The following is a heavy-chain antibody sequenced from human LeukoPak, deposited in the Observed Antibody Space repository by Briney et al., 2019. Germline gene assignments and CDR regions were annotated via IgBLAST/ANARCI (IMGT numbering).Heavy chain of an antibody. D-gene: IGHD1-1*01. CDR3: ATVHDSSLDY. J-gene: IGHJ4*02. CDR2: ISSDGSET. CDR1: GFTFSNYA. Sequence: GGSLRLSCAASGFTFSNYAMHWVRQAPGKGLEYVSAISSDGSETYYANSVKGRFTISRDNAKNSLYLQMNSLRAEDTAVYYCATVHDSSLDYWGQGTLVTVSS. V-gene: IGHV3-64*01.